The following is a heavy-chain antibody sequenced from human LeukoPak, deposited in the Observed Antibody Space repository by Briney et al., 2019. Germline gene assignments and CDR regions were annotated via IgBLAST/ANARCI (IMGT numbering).Heavy chain of an antibody. V-gene: IGHV3-7*01. CDR1: GSTFSSYW. CDR3: ARDRGSLGLDY. Sequence: GGSLRLSCAASGSTFSSYWMSWVRQAPGKGLEWVANIKQDGSEKYYVDSVKGRFTISRDNAKNSLYLQMNSLRAEDTAVYYCARDRGSLGLDYWGQGTLVTVSS. CDR2: IKQDGSEK. D-gene: IGHD3-10*01. J-gene: IGHJ4*02.